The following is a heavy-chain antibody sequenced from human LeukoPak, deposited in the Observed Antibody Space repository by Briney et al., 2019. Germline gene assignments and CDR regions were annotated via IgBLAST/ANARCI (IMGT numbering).Heavy chain of an antibody. J-gene: IGHJ4*02. V-gene: IGHV3-33*01. D-gene: IGHD2-15*01. CDR1: GFTFSRYG. CDR3: ARDLTPRPDSGGTLDY. CDR2: TWYDGSNK. Sequence: GRSLRLSCVASGFTFSRYGMHWVRQAPGKGLEWVAVTWYDGSNKYYADSVKGRFTISRDNSKNTLYLQMNSLRAEDTAVYYCARDLTPRPDSGGTLDYWGQGTLVTVSS.